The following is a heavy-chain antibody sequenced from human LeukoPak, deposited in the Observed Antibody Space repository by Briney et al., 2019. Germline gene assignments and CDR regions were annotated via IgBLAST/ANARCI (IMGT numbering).Heavy chain of an antibody. J-gene: IGHJ4*02. V-gene: IGHV1-18*01. Sequence: GASAKVSCKASGYTFTNYGFSWVRQAPGQGLEWMGWISGYNGKTDYSQKLQGRVTMTTDTSTSTAYMELRSLTSDDTAVYYCARDVGVSQFDSWGQGTLVTVSS. CDR1: GYTFTNYG. D-gene: IGHD3-10*01. CDR2: ISGYNGKT. CDR3: ARDVGVSQFDS.